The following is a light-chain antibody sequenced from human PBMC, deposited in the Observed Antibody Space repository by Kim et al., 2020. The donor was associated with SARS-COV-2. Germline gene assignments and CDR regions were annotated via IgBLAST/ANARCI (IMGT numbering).Light chain of an antibody. CDR2: GAS. V-gene: IGKV3-20*01. Sequence: SPGERATRSCRASQSVSSNYLAWYQQKPGQAPRLLIYGASSRATGIPDRFSGSGSGTDFTLIISRLEPEDIAVYYCQQYNRSPRTFGQGTKVDIK. J-gene: IGKJ1*01. CDR1: QSVSSNY. CDR3: QQYNRSPRT.